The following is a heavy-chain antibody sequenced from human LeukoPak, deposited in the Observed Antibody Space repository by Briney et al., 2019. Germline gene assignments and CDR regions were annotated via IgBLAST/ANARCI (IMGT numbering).Heavy chain of an antibody. D-gene: IGHD4-17*01. Sequence: SEALSLTCTVSDDSFSSHYWSWIRQPPGKGLEWIGYISYIGSTNYNPSLKSRVTISIDTSKNQFSLKLISVTAADTAVYYCARDLVTVTKGFDIWGQGTMVSVSS. J-gene: IGHJ3*02. V-gene: IGHV4-59*11. CDR3: ARDLVTVTKGFDI. CDR2: ISYIGST. CDR1: DDSFSSHY.